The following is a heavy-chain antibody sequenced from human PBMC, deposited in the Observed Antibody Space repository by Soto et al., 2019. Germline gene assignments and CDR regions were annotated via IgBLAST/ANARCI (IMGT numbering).Heavy chain of an antibody. J-gene: IGHJ4*02. CDR2: IYHSGST. CDR3: ATAPPYNYNYHIDF. D-gene: IGHD1-20*01. V-gene: IGHV4-30-2*01. Sequence: SETLSLTCAVSGGSISSGGYSWSWIRQPPGKGLEWIGYIYHSGSTYYNPSLKSRVTISVDTSKNQFSLKLSSATAADTAVYYCATAPPYNYNYHIDFWGQGALVTVSS. CDR1: GGSISSGGYS.